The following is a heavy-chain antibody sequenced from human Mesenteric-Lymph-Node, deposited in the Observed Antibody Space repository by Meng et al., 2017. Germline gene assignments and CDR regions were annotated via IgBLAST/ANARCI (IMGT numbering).Heavy chain of an antibody. CDR3: ARDGRHRRFDS. CDR1: GFRVSDDH. D-gene: IGHD1-26*01. Sequence: PGESGGVLVKPGVCLTRMCVGSGFRVSDDHMAWIRQAPGKGLEWISYISIGGSIIYYADSVKGRFTISRDDAKNSVYLHMNSLRAEDTAVYYCARDGRHRRFDSWGQGTLVTVSS. CDR2: ISIGGSII. J-gene: IGHJ5*01. V-gene: IGHV3-11*01.